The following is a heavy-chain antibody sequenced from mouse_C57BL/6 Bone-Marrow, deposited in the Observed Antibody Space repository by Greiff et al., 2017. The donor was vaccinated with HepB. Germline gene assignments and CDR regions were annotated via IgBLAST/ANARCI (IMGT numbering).Heavy chain of an antibody. CDR3: TRRITTVYYFDY. J-gene: IGHJ2*01. CDR1: GYTFTDYE. V-gene: IGHV1-15*01. D-gene: IGHD1-1*01. Sequence: VKLMESGAELVRPGASVTLSCKASGYTFTDYEMHWVKQTPVHGLEWIGAIDPETGGTAYNQKFKGKAILTADKSSSTAYMELRSLTSEDSAVYYCTRRITTVYYFDYWGQGTTLTVSS. CDR2: IDPETGGT.